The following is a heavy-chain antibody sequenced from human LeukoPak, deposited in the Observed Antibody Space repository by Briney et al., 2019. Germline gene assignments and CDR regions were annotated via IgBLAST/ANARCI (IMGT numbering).Heavy chain of an antibody. CDR1: GGSISSGSYY. CDR2: IYTSAST. CDR3: ARASALAGDY. V-gene: IGHV4-61*02. J-gene: IGHJ4*02. Sequence: PSETLSLTCTVSGGSISSGSYYWTWIRQPAGKGLEWIVRIYTSASTSSNPSLKSRVTIPVDTSKNQCSLKLSPVTAADTAGYYCARASALAGDYWGQGTLVTVSS. D-gene: IGHD6-19*01.